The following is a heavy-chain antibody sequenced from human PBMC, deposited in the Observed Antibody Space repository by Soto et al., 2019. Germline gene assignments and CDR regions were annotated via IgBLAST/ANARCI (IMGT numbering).Heavy chain of an antibody. Sequence: GESLKISCKGSGYSFTTYWIGWVRQMPGKGLEWMGVIYPGDSDIRFSPSFQGQVTISADKSLSTAYLQWSSLRVSDTAMYYCARQAYHYDTNSFGYWGHGTLVTVSS. CDR2: IYPGDSDI. CDR1: GYSFTTYW. J-gene: IGHJ4*01. D-gene: IGHD3-22*01. V-gene: IGHV5-51*01. CDR3: ARQAYHYDTNSFGY.